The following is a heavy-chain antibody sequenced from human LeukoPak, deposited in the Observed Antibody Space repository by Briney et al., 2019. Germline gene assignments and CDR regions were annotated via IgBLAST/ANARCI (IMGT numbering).Heavy chain of an antibody. Sequence: GGSLRLSCAASGFTFSDYYMSWIRQAPGKGLEWVSYISSSGSTIYYADSVKGRFTISRDNAKNSLYLQMNILRAEDTAVYYCAREGYRLLYSFDYWGQGTLVTVSS. CDR3: AREGYRLLYSFDY. D-gene: IGHD2-2*02. V-gene: IGHV3-11*04. J-gene: IGHJ4*02. CDR1: GFTFSDYY. CDR2: ISSSGSTI.